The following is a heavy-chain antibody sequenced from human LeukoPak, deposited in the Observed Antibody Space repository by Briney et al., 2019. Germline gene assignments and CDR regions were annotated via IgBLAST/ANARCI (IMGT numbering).Heavy chain of an antibody. Sequence: SETLSLTCAVYGGSFSGYYWSWIRQPPGKGLEWIGEINHSGSTNYNPSLKSRVTISVDTSKNQFSLKLSSVTAADTAVYYCARRFGRDGWYVDYWGQGTLVTVSS. CDR1: GGSFSGYY. CDR3: ARRFGRDGWYVDY. V-gene: IGHV4-34*01. J-gene: IGHJ4*02. D-gene: IGHD6-19*01. CDR2: INHSGST.